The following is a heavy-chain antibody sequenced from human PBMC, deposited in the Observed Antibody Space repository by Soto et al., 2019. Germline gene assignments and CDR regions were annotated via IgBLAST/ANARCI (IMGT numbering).Heavy chain of an antibody. J-gene: IGHJ6*02. Sequence: SETLSLTCTVSGGSISSGGYYWSWIRQHPGKGLEWIGYIYYSGSTYYNPSLKSRVTISVDTSKNQFSLKLSSVTAADTAVYYCARDLWVEPELYYYGMDVWGQGTTVTVSS. CDR2: IYYSGST. CDR1: GGSISSGGYY. CDR3: ARDLWVEPELYYYGMDV. V-gene: IGHV4-31*03. D-gene: IGHD1-1*01.